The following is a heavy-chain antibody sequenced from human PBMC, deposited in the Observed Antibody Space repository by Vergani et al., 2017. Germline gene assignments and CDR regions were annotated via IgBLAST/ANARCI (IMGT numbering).Heavy chain of an antibody. CDR1: GFTFSSYW. J-gene: IGHJ6*02. Sequence: EVQLVESGGGLVQPGGSLRLSCAASGFTFSSYWMSWVRQAPGKGLEWVANIKQDGSEKYYVDSVKGRFTISRDNAKNSLYLQMNSLRAEDTAVYYCARNLGRLLWFGENYYYYGMDVWGQ. V-gene: IGHV3-7*01. D-gene: IGHD3-10*01. CDR3: ARNLGRLLWFGENYYYYGMDV. CDR2: IKQDGSEK.